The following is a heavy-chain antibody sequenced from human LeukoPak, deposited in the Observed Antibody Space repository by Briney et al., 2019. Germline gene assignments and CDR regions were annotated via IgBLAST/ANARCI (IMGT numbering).Heavy chain of an antibody. CDR3: ARDIVVVPAAIDYFDY. CDR2: ISWNSGTI. V-gene: IGHV3-9*01. J-gene: IGHJ4*02. CDR1: GFTFDDYA. Sequence: GGSLRLSCAASGFTFDDYAMHWVRQAPGKGLEWVSGISWNSGTIAYADSVKGRFTISRDNAKNSLYLQMNSLRAEDTAVYYCARDIVVVPAAIDYFDYWGQGTLVTVSS. D-gene: IGHD2-2*01.